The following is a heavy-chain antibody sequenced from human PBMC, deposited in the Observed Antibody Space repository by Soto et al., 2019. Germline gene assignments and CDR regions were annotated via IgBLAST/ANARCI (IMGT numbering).Heavy chain of an antibody. CDR3: ARDKDYGGSGGGFDY. V-gene: IGHV3-30-3*01. Sequence: QVQLVESGGGVVQPGRSLRLSCAASGFTFSSYAMHWVRQAPGKGLEWVAVISYDGSNKYYADSVKGRFTISRDNSKNKLNMQMNSLRDGVTAVYYGARDKDYGGSGGGFDYWGQGTLVTVSS. D-gene: IGHD3-22*01. CDR2: ISYDGSNK. CDR1: GFTFSSYA. J-gene: IGHJ4*02.